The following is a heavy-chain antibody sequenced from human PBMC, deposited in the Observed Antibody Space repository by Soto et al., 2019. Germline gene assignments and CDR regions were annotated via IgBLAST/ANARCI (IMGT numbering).Heavy chain of an antibody. CDR3: ARDHRGVYYYGSGSYWFDP. CDR1: GGSISSGGYY. Sequence: SETLSLTCTVSGGSISSGGYYWSWIRQHPGKGLEWIGYIYYSGSTYYNPSLKSRVTISVDTSKNQFSLKLSSVTAADTAVYYCARDHRGVYYYGSGSYWFDPWGQGTLVTVSS. V-gene: IGHV4-31*03. CDR2: IYYSGST. J-gene: IGHJ5*02. D-gene: IGHD3-10*01.